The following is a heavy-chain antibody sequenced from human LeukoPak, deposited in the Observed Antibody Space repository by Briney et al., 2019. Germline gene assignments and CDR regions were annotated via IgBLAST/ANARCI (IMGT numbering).Heavy chain of an antibody. D-gene: IGHD1-26*01. Sequence: SETLSLTCSVSGASISGGTYYWGWIRQPPGKGLEWIGSIYYTGSTYDNPSLKSRVTISVDTSKNQFSLKLSSVTAADTAVYYCARRGGSGRAFDYWGQGTLVAVSS. CDR1: GASISGGTYY. J-gene: IGHJ4*02. V-gene: IGHV4-39*01. CDR3: ARRGGSGRAFDY. CDR2: IYYTGST.